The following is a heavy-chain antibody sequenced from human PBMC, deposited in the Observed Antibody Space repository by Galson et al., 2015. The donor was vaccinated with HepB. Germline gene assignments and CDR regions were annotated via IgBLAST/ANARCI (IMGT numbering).Heavy chain of an antibody. J-gene: IGHJ4*02. V-gene: IGHV3-64*01. Sequence: SLRLSCAASGFTFSSYAMHWVRQAPGKGLEYVSAISSNGGSTYYANSVKGRFTISRDNSKNTLYLQMGSLRAEDMAVYYCARSSIARSFDYWGQGTLVTVSS. CDR2: ISSNGGST. CDR3: ARSSIARSFDY. D-gene: IGHD6-6*01. CDR1: GFTFSSYA.